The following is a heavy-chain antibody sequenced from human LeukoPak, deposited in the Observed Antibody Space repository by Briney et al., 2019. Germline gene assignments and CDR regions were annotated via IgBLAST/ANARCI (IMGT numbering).Heavy chain of an antibody. CDR1: GFTFSSYA. V-gene: IGHV3-23*01. J-gene: IGHJ4*02. CDR2: IGGSGSST. Sequence: PAGSLRLSCAASGFTFSSYAMSWVRQAPGKGLEWVSAIGGSGSSTYYADSVEGLFTIATDNSKNTLYLQMNSLRAEDTAVYYCAKVSAMNGGCWGQGTLVTVSS. CDR3: AKVSAMNGGC. D-gene: IGHD2-2*01.